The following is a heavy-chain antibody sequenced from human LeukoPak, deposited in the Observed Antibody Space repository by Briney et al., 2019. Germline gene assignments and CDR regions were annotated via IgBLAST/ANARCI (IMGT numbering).Heavy chain of an antibody. CDR1: GFTFSSYA. D-gene: IGHD2-2*01. CDR3: ATYCSSSSCRGKDY. Sequence: GGSLRLSCAASGFTFSSYAMSWVPQAPGKGLEWVSAISGSGGSTYYADSVKGRFTISRDNSKNTLYLQMNSLRAEDTAVYYCATYCSSSSCRGKDYWGQGTLVTVSS. CDR2: ISGSGGST. J-gene: IGHJ4*01. V-gene: IGHV3-23*01.